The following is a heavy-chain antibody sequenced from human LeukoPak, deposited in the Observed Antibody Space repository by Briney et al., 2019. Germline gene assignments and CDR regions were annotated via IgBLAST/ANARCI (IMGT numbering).Heavy chain of an antibody. CDR2: IYYSGST. CDR3: ARLLPDDIQLYFDY. V-gene: IGHV4-59*08. D-gene: IGHD5-18*01. J-gene: IGHJ4*02. Sequence: SETLSLTCTVSGGSINSYYWSWIRQPPGKGLEWIGYIYYSGSTNYNPSLKSRVTISVDTSKNQFSLKLSSVTAADTAVYYCARLLPDDIQLYFDYWGQGTLVTVSS. CDR1: GGSINSYY.